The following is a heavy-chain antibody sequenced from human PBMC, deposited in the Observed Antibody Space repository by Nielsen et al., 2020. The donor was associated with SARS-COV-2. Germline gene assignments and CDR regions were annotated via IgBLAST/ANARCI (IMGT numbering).Heavy chain of an antibody. D-gene: IGHD3-10*01. J-gene: IGHJ5*02. V-gene: IGHV1-69*08. CDR2: IIPIFGTA. CDR1: GGTFSSYT. CDR3: AKNPAYYGSGSYFSWFDP. Sequence: SVKVSCKASGGTFSSYTISWVRQAPGQGLEWMGRIIPIFGTANYAQKFQGRVTITADKSTSTAYMELSRLRSDDTAVYYCAKNPAYYGSGSYFSWFDPWGQGTLVTVSS.